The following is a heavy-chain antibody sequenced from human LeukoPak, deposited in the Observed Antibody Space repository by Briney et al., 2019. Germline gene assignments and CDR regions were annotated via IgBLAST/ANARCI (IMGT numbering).Heavy chain of an antibody. Sequence: GESLKISCQASGYNFNSYWIGWVRQMPGKGLEWMGIIYPGDSDTRYSPSFQGQVTISADRSINTAYLQWASLKASDTGIYYCARQTSGGYPYWGQGTLVTVSS. CDR3: ARQTSGGYPY. CDR2: IYPGDSDT. J-gene: IGHJ4*02. CDR1: GYNFNSYW. V-gene: IGHV5-51*01. D-gene: IGHD1-26*01.